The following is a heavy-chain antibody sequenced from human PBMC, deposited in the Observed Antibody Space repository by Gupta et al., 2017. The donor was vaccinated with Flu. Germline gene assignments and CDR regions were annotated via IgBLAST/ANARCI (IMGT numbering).Heavy chain of an antibody. CDR3: TTTCVTCSTIDQYFQK. CDR2: MSESGYNS. D-gene: IGHD3-10*01. Sequence: GMNWVRQTPGKGLEWGAGMSESGYNSYYADSVKGRFTISRDNSKNTLDLEMTNLRADDTAVYYCTTTCVTCSTIDQYFQKWGRGTLVTVPA. J-gene: IGHJ1*01. CDR1: G. V-gene: IGHV3-23*01.